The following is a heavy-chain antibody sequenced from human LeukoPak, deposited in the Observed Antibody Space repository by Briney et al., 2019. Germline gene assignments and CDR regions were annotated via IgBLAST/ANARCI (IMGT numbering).Heavy chain of an antibody. CDR2: IYPGDSDT. D-gene: IGHD2-15*01. CDR1: GYSFTSYW. CDR3: ATARYCSGGSCSRYYYYGMDV. Sequence: GESLKISCKGSGYSFTSYWIGWVRQMPGKGLEWMGIIYPGDSDTRYSPSFLGQVTISADKSISTAYLQWSSLKASDTAMYYCATARYCSGGSCSRYYYYGMDVWGQGTTVTVSS. V-gene: IGHV5-51*01. J-gene: IGHJ6*02.